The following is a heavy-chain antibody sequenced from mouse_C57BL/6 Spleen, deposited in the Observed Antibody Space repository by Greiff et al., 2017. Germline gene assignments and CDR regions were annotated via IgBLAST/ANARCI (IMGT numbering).Heavy chain of an antibody. J-gene: IGHJ1*03. Sequence: QVHVKQSGPGLVQPSQSLSITCTVSGFSLTSYGVHWVRQSPGKGLEWLGVIWSGGSTDYNAAFISRLSISKDNSKSQVFFKMNSLQADDTAIYYCASTGSSYSYFDVWGTGTTVTVSS. CDR1: GFSLTSYG. D-gene: IGHD1-1*01. CDR3: ASTGSSYSYFDV. V-gene: IGHV2-2*01. CDR2: IWSGGST.